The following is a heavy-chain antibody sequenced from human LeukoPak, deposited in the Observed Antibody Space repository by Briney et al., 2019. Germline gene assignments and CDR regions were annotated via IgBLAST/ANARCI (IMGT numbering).Heavy chain of an antibody. CDR1: GSTFSSYD. Sequence: GGSLRLSCAASGSTFSSYDMSWVRQAPGKGLEYVSAISAGGGSTFYADSMKGRSTISRDNSRSTVYLQMNSLRVEDTAVYYCARGGGLLWLGEFPNCFDTWGQGTLVTVPS. CDR3: ARGGGLLWLGEFPNCFDT. D-gene: IGHD3-10*01. V-gene: IGHV3-23*01. CDR2: ISAGGGST. J-gene: IGHJ5*02.